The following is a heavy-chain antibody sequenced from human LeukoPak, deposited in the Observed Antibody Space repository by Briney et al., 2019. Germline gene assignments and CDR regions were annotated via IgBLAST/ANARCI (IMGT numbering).Heavy chain of an antibody. D-gene: IGHD2-2*01. Sequence: GGSLTLSCAASASTLSSYWMHWVRHAPGKGLVWVSRINSDGSSTSYADSVKGRFTISRDNAKNTLYLQMNSLRAEDTAVYYCARASSSSCYYWGQGTLVTVSS. V-gene: IGHV3-74*01. CDR3: ARASSSSCYY. CDR1: ASTLSSYW. CDR2: INSDGSST. J-gene: IGHJ4*02.